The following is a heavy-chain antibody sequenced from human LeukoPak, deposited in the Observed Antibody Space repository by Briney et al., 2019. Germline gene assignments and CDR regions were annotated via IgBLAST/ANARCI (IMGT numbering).Heavy chain of an antibody. J-gene: IGHJ4*02. D-gene: IGHD1-26*01. CDR3: ARGGPRWELLGY. V-gene: IGHV4-39*01. CDR2: IYYSRST. CDR1: GGSISSSSYY. Sequence: SETLSLTCTVSGGSISSSSYYWGWIRQPPGKGLEWIGSIYYSRSTYYNPSLQSRVTISVDTSKNQFSLRLSSVTAADTAVYYCARGGPRWELLGYWGQGTLVTVSS.